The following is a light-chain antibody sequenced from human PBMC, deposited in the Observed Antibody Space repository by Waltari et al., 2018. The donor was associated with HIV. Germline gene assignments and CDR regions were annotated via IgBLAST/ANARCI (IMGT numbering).Light chain of an antibody. CDR3: QQYGSSPYT. CDR2: DTS. CDR1: QSVDSNY. J-gene: IGKJ2*01. Sequence: EIVLRQSPGTLSVSPGERATLSCRASQSVDSNYLAWYQQKAGQTPRLLIYDTSTRATGIPERFSGGGSGTDFTLTISRLEPEDFAVCYCQQYGSSPYTFGQGTKLELK. V-gene: IGKV3-20*01.